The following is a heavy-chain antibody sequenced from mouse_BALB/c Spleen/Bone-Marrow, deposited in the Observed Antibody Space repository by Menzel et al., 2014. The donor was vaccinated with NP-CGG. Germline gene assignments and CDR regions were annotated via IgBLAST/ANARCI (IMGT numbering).Heavy chain of an antibody. CDR3: AREDPGALDY. CDR1: GFSLTGYA. CDR2: IWGDGST. Sequence: VQLVESGPGLVAPSQSLSITCTVSGFSLTGYAVNWVRPPPGKGLEWLGMIWGDGSTDYNSALKSRLSISKDNSKSQVFLKMNSLQTDDTARYYCAREDPGALDYWGQGTSVTVSS. V-gene: IGHV2-6-7*01. J-gene: IGHJ4*01.